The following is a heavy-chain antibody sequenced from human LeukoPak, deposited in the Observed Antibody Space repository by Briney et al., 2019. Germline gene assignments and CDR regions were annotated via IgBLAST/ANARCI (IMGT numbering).Heavy chain of an antibody. CDR1: GFTFSDYY. D-gene: IGHD3-22*01. V-gene: IGHV3-11*04. Sequence: NPGGSLRLSCAASGFTFSDYYMSWIRQAPGKGLEWVSYISSSGSTIYYADSVKGRFTISRDNAKNSLYLQMNSLRAEDTAVYYCARDRKKTYYYDSSGYCDYWGQGTLVTVSS. CDR3: ARDRKKTYYYDSSGYCDY. J-gene: IGHJ4*02. CDR2: ISSSGSTI.